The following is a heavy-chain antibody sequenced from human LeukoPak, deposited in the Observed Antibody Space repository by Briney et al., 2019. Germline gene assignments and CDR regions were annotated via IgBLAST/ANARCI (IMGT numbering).Heavy chain of an antibody. D-gene: IGHD3-22*01. CDR1: GYTFTGYY. V-gene: IGHV1-2*06. CDR2: INPNRGGT. CDR3: ARDPETYYYDSSGYYPFDY. Sequence: ASVKVSCQDSGYTFTGYYMHWVRQAPGQGLAWMGRINPNRGGTNYAQKLQGRVTMTRDTSISTAYMELSRLRSDDTAVYYCARDPETYYYDSSGYYPFDYWGQGTLVTVSS. J-gene: IGHJ4*02.